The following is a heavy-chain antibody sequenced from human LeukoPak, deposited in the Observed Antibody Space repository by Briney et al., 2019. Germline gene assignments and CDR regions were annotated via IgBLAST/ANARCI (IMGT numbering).Heavy chain of an antibody. D-gene: IGHD3-10*01. Sequence: SVKVSCKASGGTFSSYAISWVRQAPGQGLEWMGGIIPIFGTANYAQKFQGRVTITADESTSTAYMELSSLRSEDTAVYYCARDVPYYGSGLDWFDPWGQGTLVTVS. CDR3: ARDVPYYGSGLDWFDP. CDR2: IIPIFGTA. J-gene: IGHJ5*02. CDR1: GGTFSSYA. V-gene: IGHV1-69*01.